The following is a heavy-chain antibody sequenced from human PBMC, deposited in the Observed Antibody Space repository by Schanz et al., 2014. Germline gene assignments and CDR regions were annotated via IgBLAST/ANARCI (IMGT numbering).Heavy chain of an antibody. V-gene: IGHV3-23*01. D-gene: IGHD3-16*01. J-gene: IGHJ5*01. CDR2: ITRQGTT. CDR3: AKDLYNYGIFDS. CDR1: GFTVNNYA. Sequence: EVQLLESGGGLVQPGGSLRLSCTVSGFTVNNYAMNWVRQAPGRGLEWVSGITRQGTTYYADFVKGRFSISRDNSRKTLYLQMNSLRADDTAVYYCAKDLYNYGIFDSWGQGTLVTVSS.